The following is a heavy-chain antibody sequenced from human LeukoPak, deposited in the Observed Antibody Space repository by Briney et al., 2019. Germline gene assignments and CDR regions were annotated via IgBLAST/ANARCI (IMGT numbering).Heavy chain of an antibody. CDR2: IWHDGSNK. CDR1: EFTFSDYG. D-gene: IGHD2/OR15-2a*01. Sequence: GRSLRLSCAASEFTFSDYGMHWVRQAPGKGLEWVAVIWHDGSNKNYADSVKGRFTISRDNSKDTLFLQMNGLRAEDTAVYYCAREGPRGNSQFDYWGQGTLVTVSS. CDR3: AREGPRGNSQFDY. V-gene: IGHV3-33*01. J-gene: IGHJ4*02.